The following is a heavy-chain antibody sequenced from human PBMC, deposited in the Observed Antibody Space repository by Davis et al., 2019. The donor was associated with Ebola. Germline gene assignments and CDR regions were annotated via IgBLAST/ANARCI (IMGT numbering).Heavy chain of an antibody. J-gene: IGHJ4*02. D-gene: IGHD6-19*01. CDR2: ISGSGSAI. CDR3: ARVGPNSSGLDY. Sequence: GESLKISCAASGFTFSDSYMSWIRQAPGKGLEWVSYISGSGSAIYYADSVKGRFTISRDNAKNSLYLQMNSLRAEDTAVYYCARVGPNSSGLDYWGQGTLVTVSS. CDR1: GFTFSDSY. V-gene: IGHV3-11*01.